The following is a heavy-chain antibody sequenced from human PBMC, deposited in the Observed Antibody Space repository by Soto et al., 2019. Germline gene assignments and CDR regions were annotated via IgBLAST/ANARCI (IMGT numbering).Heavy chain of an antibody. V-gene: IGHV4-31*03. Sequence: QVQLQESGPGLVKPSQTLSLTCTVSGGSISSGGYYWSWIRQHPGKGLEWIGYIYYSGSTYYNPSLKSRVTISVDTSKNQFSLKLSSVTAADTAVYYCARELSWKQQLVRTAFDIWGQGTMVTVSS. J-gene: IGHJ3*02. CDR3: ARELSWKQQLVRTAFDI. D-gene: IGHD6-13*01. CDR1: GGSISSGGYY. CDR2: IYYSGST.